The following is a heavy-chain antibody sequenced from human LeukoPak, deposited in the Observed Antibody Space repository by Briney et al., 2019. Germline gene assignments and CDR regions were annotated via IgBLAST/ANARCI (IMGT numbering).Heavy chain of an antibody. D-gene: IGHD3-3*01. J-gene: IGHJ6*02. CDR3: ARDLPDFWSGYYTYYYYGMDV. CDR2: IIPIFGTA. Sequence: SVKVSCKASGGTFSSYAISWVRQAPGLGLGWMGGIIPIFGTANYAQKFQGRVTITADESTSTAYMELSSLRSEDTAVYYCARDLPDFWSGYYTYYYYGMDVWGQGTTVTVSS. CDR1: GGTFSSYA. V-gene: IGHV1-69*01.